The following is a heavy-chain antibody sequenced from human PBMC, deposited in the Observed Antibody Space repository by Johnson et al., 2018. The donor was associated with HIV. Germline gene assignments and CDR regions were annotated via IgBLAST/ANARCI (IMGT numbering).Heavy chain of an antibody. CDR1: GFTFDPYG. CDR2: IYSGGDT. Sequence: QVQLVESGGGVVQPGRSLRLSCAASGFTFDPYGMTWVRQAPGKGLEWVSIIYSGGDTFYADSVRGRFTIARDTSKNTMYLQMNSLRAEDTAVYYCAKVGGGGFDIWGQGTMVTVCS. CDR3: AKVGGGGFDI. J-gene: IGHJ3*02. V-gene: IGHV3-NL1*01. D-gene: IGHD2-15*01.